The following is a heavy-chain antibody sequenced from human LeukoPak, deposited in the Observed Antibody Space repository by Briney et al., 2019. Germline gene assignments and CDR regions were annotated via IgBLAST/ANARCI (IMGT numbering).Heavy chain of an antibody. V-gene: IGHV4-61*02. D-gene: IGHD3-3*01. CDR2: VYTSGST. Sequence: SETLSLTCTVSGGSISSGSYYWSWIRQPAGKGLEWIGRVYTSGSTNYNPSLKSRVTLSVDTSKNQFSLKLSSVTAADTAVYYCAREKTYYDFWSGYYNPLDYWGQGTLVTVSS. CDR1: GGSISSGSYY. J-gene: IGHJ4*02. CDR3: AREKTYYDFWSGYYNPLDY.